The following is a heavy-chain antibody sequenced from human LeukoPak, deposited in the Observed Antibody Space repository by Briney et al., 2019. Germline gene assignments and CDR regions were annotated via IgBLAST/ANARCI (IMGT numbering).Heavy chain of an antibody. CDR2: ISSSGTI. CDR3: ARAIYGSGSHLEN. CDR1: GFTFTTYN. V-gene: IGHV3-48*02. D-gene: IGHD3-10*01. Sequence: PGGSLRLSCAASGFTFTTYNMNWIRQAPGKGLEWVSYISSSGTIYYADSVKGRFTISRDNAKRSLYLQMNSLRDEDTAVYYCARAIYGSGSHLENWGQGTLVTVSS. J-gene: IGHJ4*02.